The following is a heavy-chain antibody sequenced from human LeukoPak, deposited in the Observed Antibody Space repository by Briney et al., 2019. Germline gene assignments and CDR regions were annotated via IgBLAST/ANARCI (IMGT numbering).Heavy chain of an antibody. V-gene: IGHV3-23*01. D-gene: IGHD3-3*01. Sequence: PGGSLRLSCVASQFTFRNFVMTRVRQAPGKGLEWVSSISGSGTSTYYADSVKGRFTISRDNSRNTLYLHMNSLRAEDTAVYYCARDQGEFWSGYYYYYGMDVWGQGTTVTVSS. CDR1: QFTFRNFV. J-gene: IGHJ6*02. CDR2: ISGSGTST. CDR3: ARDQGEFWSGYYYYYGMDV.